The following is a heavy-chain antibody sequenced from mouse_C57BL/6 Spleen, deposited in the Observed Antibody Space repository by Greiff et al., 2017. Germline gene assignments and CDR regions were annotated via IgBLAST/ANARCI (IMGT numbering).Heavy chain of an antibody. CDR1: GFTFSDYG. CDR3: ARGGTFAWFAY. CDR2: ISSGSSTI. Sequence: DVMLVESGGGLVKPGGSLKLSCAASGFTFSDYGMHWVRQAPEKGLEWVAYISSGSSTIYYADTVKGRFTISRDNAKNTLFLQMTSLRSEDTAMYYCARGGTFAWFAYWGQGTLVTVSA. J-gene: IGHJ3*01. V-gene: IGHV5-17*01.